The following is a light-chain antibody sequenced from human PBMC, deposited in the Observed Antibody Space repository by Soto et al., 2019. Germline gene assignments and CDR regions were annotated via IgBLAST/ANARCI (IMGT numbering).Light chain of an antibody. J-gene: IGLJ2*01. CDR3: SSYASSSSVVFGGSVV. V-gene: IGLV2-14*01. Sequence: QSVLTQPASVSGSPGQSITISCTGSSSDVGGYNYVSWYQHHPGKAPKLMIYEVSNRPSGVSNRFSGSKSGNTASLTISGLQAEDEADYYCSSYASSSSVVFGGSVVFGGGTKLTVL. CDR2: EVS. CDR1: SSDVGGYNY.